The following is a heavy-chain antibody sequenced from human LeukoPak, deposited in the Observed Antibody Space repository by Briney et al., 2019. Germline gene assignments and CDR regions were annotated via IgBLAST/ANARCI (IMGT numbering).Heavy chain of an antibody. CDR1: GGSISSYY. CDR2: IYYSGST. D-gene: IGHD3-10*01. V-gene: IGHV4-59*01. CDR3: VGGLWGYYGSGTIHYYGMDV. Sequence: SETLSLTCTVSGGSISSYYWSWIRQPPGKGLEWIGYIYYSGSTNYNPSLTSRVTISVDTSKNQFSLKLSSVTAADTAVYYCVGGLWGYYGSGTIHYYGMDVWGQGTTVTVSS. J-gene: IGHJ6*02.